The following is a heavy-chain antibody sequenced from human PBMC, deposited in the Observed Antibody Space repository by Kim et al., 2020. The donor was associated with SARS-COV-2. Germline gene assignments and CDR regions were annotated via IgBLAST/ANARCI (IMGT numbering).Heavy chain of an antibody. J-gene: IGHJ3*02. CDR3: SRATATIPRPWGLGDAFDI. CDR2: IYPGDSDT. V-gene: IGHV5-51*01. CDR1: GYSFTSYW. Sequence: GESLKISCKGSGYSFTSYWIGWVRQMPGKGLEWMGIIYPGDSDTRYSPSFQGQVTISADKSISTAYLQWSSLKASDTAMYYCSRATATIPRPWGLGDAFDIWGQGTMVTVSS. D-gene: IGHD5-12*01.